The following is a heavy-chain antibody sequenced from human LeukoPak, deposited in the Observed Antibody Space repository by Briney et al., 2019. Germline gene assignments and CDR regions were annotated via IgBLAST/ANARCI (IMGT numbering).Heavy chain of an antibody. Sequence: GGSLRLSCAASGFTFSSYGMHWVRQAPGKGLEWVAFIRYDGSNKYYADSVKGRFTVSRDNAKGSLYLHMSNLRAEDTAVYYCARDGDIAGYSDWGQGTLATVS. J-gene: IGHJ4*02. V-gene: IGHV3-30*02. CDR1: GFTFSSYG. CDR3: ARDGDIAGYSD. CDR2: IRYDGSNK. D-gene: IGHD5-12*01.